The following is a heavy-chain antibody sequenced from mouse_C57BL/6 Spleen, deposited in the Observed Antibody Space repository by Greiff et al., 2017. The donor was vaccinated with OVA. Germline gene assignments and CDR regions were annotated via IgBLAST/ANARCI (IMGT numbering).Heavy chain of an antibody. CDR3: AREGSSTVETHDV. V-gene: IGHV1-72*01. Sequence: QVQLQQPGAELVKPGASVKLSCKASGYTFPSYWMHWVKQMPGRGLEWIGRIDPNSGGTKYNEKFKSKATLTVDKPSSTAYMQLSSLTSEDAAGYYCAREGSSTVETHDVWGTGTSGTVYS. D-gene: IGHD1-1*01. CDR2: IDPNSGGT. CDR1: GYTFPSYW. J-gene: IGHJ1*03.